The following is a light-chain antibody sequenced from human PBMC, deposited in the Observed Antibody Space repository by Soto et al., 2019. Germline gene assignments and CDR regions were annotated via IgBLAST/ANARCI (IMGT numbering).Light chain of an antibody. Sequence: IMMTQSPSTLSGSVGDRVTITSRASQGISNYLAWYQQKPGKVPKLLIYAASTLQSGVPSRFSGSGSGTEFTLTISSLQSGDFAVYYCQQYNNWPPITFGQGTRLEI. J-gene: IGKJ5*01. V-gene: IGKV1-27*01. CDR1: QGISNY. CDR3: QQYNNWPPIT. CDR2: AAS.